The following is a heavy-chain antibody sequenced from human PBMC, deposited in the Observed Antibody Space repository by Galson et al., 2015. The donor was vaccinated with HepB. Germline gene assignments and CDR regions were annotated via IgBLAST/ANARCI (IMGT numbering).Heavy chain of an antibody. V-gene: IGHV4-34*01. Sequence: TLSLTCAVYGGSFSAYSWSWIRQSPEKGLEWIGEINHSGSTNYNPSLKSRVTISVDTSKHQFSLELTSVTAADTAVYFCARRGSIAPPPYWFDPWGQGILVTVSS. J-gene: IGHJ5*02. D-gene: IGHD6-6*01. CDR1: GGSFSAYS. CDR2: INHSGST. CDR3: ARRGSIAPPPYWFDP.